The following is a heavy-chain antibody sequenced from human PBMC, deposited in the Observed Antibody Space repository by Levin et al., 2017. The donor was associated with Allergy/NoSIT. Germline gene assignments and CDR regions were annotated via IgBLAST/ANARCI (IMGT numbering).Heavy chain of an antibody. CDR1: GYSFTSYW. CDR3: ARQYYDFWSGPPYPDY. V-gene: IGHV5-10-1*01. Sequence: KVSCKGSGYSFTSYWISWVRQMPGKGLEWMGRIDPSDSYTNYSPSFQGHVTISADKSISTAYLQWSSLKASDTAMYYCARQYYDFWSGPPYPDYWGQGTLVTVSS. CDR2: IDPSDSYT. J-gene: IGHJ4*02. D-gene: IGHD3-3*01.